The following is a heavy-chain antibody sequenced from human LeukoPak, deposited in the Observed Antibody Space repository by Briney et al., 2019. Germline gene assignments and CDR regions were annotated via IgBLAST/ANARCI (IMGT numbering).Heavy chain of an antibody. CDR1: GFTFSSYA. Sequence: GGSLRLSCAASGFTFSSYAMSWVRQAPGKGLEWVSAVSGSGGSTYYADSVKGRFTISRDNSKNTLYLQMQSLRAEDTAVYYCAKGPFIAAAGNWFAPWGQGTLVTVSS. CDR2: VSGSGGST. D-gene: IGHD6-13*01. V-gene: IGHV3-23*01. CDR3: AKGPFIAAAGNWFAP. J-gene: IGHJ5*02.